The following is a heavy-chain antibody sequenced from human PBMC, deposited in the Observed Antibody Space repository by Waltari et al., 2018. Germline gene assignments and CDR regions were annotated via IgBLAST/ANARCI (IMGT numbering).Heavy chain of an antibody. V-gene: IGHV3-33*01. D-gene: IGHD2-8*02. CDR2: KWYDGRNK. Sequence: QVQLVESGGGVVQPGRSLRLSCAASGFTFSSYGMHGVRRCPGKGLEWVEVKWYDGRNKNYADAVKGRFTISRDNSKNTLYLRMTSLRAEDTAVYYWARENTPRGWFDPWGQGTLVTVSS. CDR1: GFTFSSYG. CDR3: ARENTPRGWFDP. J-gene: IGHJ5*02.